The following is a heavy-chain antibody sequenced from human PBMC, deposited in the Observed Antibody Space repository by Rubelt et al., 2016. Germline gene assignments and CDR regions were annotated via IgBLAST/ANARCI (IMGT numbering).Heavy chain of an antibody. CDR3: ARADFWSADIAGDYYYVMDV. Sequence: QVQLVQSGAEVKKPGSSVKVSCKASGGTFSSYAISWVRQAPGQGLEWMGRIIPILGIANYAQKFQGRVTITADKSTSTAYMELSSLRSEGTDVDYCARADFWSADIAGDYYYVMDVWGQGTTVTVSS. V-gene: IGHV1-69*04. D-gene: IGHD3-3*01. CDR2: IIPILGIA. CDR1: GGTFSSYA. J-gene: IGHJ6*02.